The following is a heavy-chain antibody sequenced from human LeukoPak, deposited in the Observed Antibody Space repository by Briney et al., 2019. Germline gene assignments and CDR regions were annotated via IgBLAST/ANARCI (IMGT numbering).Heavy chain of an antibody. D-gene: IGHD3-22*01. V-gene: IGHV3-7*03. Sequence: GGSLRLSCATSGFTFSRYWMSWVRQVPRKGLEWVANIKQDGGEEYYEDTVKGRFTISRDNAKNSLYLQMNSLRVEDTAVYYCARDKGDYDRSGSLFVFGGQGSLVTVSS. CDR2: IKQDGGEE. CDR1: GFTFSRYW. CDR3: ARDKGDYDRSGSLFVF. J-gene: IGHJ4*02.